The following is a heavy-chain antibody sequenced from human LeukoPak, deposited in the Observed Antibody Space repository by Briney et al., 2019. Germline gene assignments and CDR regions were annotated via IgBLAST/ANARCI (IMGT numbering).Heavy chain of an antibody. D-gene: IGHD2-2*01. J-gene: IGHJ6*02. CDR1: GGSISSSSYY. CDR3: ARYQLLFASSYYGMDV. Sequence: PSETLSLTCTVSGGSISSSSYYWGWIRQPPGKGLEWIGSIYYIGSTYYNPSLKSRVTISVDTSKNQFSLKLSSVTAADTAVYYCARYQLLFASSYYGMDVWGQGTTVTVSS. CDR2: IYYIGST. V-gene: IGHV4-39*07.